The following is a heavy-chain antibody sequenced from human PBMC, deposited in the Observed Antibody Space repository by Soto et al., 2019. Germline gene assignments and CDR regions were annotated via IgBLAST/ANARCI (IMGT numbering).Heavy chain of an antibody. D-gene: IGHD6-19*01. Sequence: QVQLVESGGGVVQPGRSLRLSCAASGFTFSTYGMHWVRQAPGKGLEWVAVIWSDGSNKYYADSVKGRFTISRDNSKNALYLQTNSLRAEDTAVYYCARESGYNSVWYLGYWGQGTLVTVSS. CDR1: GFTFSTYG. CDR2: IWSDGSNK. J-gene: IGHJ4*02. V-gene: IGHV3-33*01. CDR3: ARESGYNSVWYLGY.